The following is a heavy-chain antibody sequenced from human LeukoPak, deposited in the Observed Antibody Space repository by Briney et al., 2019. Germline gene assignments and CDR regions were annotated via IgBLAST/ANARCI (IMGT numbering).Heavy chain of an antibody. V-gene: IGHV3-20*04. CDR1: GFTFDDYG. CDR3: ARAGYSSGYDWFDP. Sequence: GESLRLSCAASGFTFDDYGMSWVRQAPGKGLEWVSGINWNGGSTGYADSVKGRFTISRDNAKNSLYLQMNSLRAEDTALYYCARAGYSSGYDWFDPWGQGTLVTVSS. D-gene: IGHD6-19*01. J-gene: IGHJ5*02. CDR2: INWNGGST.